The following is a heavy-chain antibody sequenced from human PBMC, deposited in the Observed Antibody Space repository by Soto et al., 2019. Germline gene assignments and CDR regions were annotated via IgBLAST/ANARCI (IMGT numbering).Heavy chain of an antibody. Sequence: SETLSLTCTVSGGSITNSSYYWGWIRQPPGKGLEWIVSIYYSGSTYYNPSLKSRVTTSVDTSKNHFSVKLISVTAADKAVYYCARAKGYGDPRRVDYWGQGTLVTVSS. D-gene: IGHD4-17*01. V-gene: IGHV4-39*02. CDR2: IYYSGST. CDR3: ARAKGYGDPRRVDY. CDR1: GGSITNSSYY. J-gene: IGHJ4*02.